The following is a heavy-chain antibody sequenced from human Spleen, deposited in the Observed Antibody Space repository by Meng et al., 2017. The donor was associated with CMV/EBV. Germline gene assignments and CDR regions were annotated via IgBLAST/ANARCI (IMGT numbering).Heavy chain of an antibody. D-gene: IGHD2-2*02. Sequence: SGDYYWSWIRQPPGKGLEWIGYIYYSGSTYYNPSLKSRVTISVDTSKNQFSLKLSSVTAADTAVYYCARTVVPAAIPSDGSCWVDPWGQGTLVTVSS. J-gene: IGHJ5*02. CDR1: SGDYY. CDR2: IYYSGST. CDR3: ARTVVPAAIPSDGSCWVDP. V-gene: IGHV4-30-4*08.